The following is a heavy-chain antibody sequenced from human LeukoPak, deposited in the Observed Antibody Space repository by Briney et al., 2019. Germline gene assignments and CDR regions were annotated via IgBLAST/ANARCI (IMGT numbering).Heavy chain of an antibody. V-gene: IGHV5-51*01. CDR1: GYKFTSYW. CDR2: IYPSDSDT. D-gene: IGHD3-10*01. CDR3: AKGDGEFEY. Sequence: GEPLRISCEASGYKFTSYWIGWVRQMPGKGLEWMGVIYPSDSDTRYNLSFEGQVTISADKSINTAYLQWSSLRPSDTAVYYCAKGDGEFEYWGQGTLVTVSS. J-gene: IGHJ4*02.